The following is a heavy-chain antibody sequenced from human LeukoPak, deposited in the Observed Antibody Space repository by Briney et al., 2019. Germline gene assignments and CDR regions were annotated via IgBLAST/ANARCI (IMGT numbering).Heavy chain of an antibody. CDR2: VNPSSGST. D-gene: IGHD1-26*01. CDR3: ARAVGPRGGNWFDP. Sequence: ASVKVSCKASGYTFTSYFIHWVRQAPGQGLEWMGVVNPSSGSTTYSQKFQGRVTMTRDTSTSTVYMDLSSPRSEDTAVYYCARAVGPRGGNWFDPWGQGTLVTVSS. V-gene: IGHV1-46*01. J-gene: IGHJ5*02. CDR1: GYTFTSYF.